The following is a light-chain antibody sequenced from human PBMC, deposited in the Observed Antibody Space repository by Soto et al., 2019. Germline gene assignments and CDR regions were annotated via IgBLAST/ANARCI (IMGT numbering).Light chain of an antibody. Sequence: QSVLTQPASVSGSPGQSITISCTGTSSDVGGYNYVSWYQQYPGKVPKLMIYEVSNRPSGVSNRFSGSKSGNTASLTISGLQAEDEADYYCSSYTSSSTPVFGGGTKVTVL. CDR3: SSYTSSSTPV. CDR1: SSDVGGYNY. J-gene: IGLJ2*01. V-gene: IGLV2-14*01. CDR2: EVS.